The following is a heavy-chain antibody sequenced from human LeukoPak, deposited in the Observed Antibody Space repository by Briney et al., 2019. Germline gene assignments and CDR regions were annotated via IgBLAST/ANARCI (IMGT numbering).Heavy chain of an antibody. J-gene: IGHJ4*02. CDR3: AREARGGSTYFDN. V-gene: IGHV4-4*07. D-gene: IGHD1-26*01. CDR1: GGSISNYY. Sequence: RPSETLSLTCTVSGGSISNYYWNWIRRPAGKGLEWIGRIYSSGTTNYNLSLKSRVTMSLDTSKNQFSLSLTSVTAADTAVYYCAREARGGSTYFDNWGQGTLVTVSS. CDR2: IYSSGTT.